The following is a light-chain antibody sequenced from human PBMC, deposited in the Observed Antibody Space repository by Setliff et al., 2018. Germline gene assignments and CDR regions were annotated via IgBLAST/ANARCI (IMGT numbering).Light chain of an antibody. Sequence: QSVLTQPPSASGSPGQSVTISCTGTSSDVGGYNYVSWYQQHPGKAPKLMIYEVSKRPSGVPDHFSGSKSGNTASLTVSGLQAEDEADYYCSSYAGSNNFPYVFGTGTKGTVL. CDR3: SSYAGSNNFPYV. CDR1: SSDVGGYNY. V-gene: IGLV2-8*01. CDR2: EVS. J-gene: IGLJ1*01.